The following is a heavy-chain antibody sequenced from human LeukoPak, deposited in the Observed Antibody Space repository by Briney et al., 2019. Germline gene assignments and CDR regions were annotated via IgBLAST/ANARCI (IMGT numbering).Heavy chain of an antibody. CDR3: ARQVPAAANSFWFDP. CDR2: INHSGST. V-gene: IGHV4-34*01. CDR1: GGSFSGYY. D-gene: IGHD2-2*01. Sequence: PSETLSLTCAVYGGSFSGYYWSWIRQPPGKGLEWIGEINHSGSTNYNPSLKSRVTISVDTSKNQFSLKLSSVTAAGTAVYYCARQVPAAANSFWFDPWGQGTLVTVSS. J-gene: IGHJ5*02.